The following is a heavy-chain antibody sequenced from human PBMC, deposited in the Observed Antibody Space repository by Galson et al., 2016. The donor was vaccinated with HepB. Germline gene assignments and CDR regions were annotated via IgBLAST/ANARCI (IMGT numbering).Heavy chain of an antibody. Sequence: SETLSLTCAVSSGSISDSNWWSWVRQPPGRGLAWIGEISHSGSTNYTPSLTSPVTMSFDKSKNESSLEMSSVTAADTAMYYCTRESGAYVPFRYWGQGALVTVSS. CDR3: TRESGAYVPFRY. V-gene: IGHV4-4*02. CDR2: ISHSGST. D-gene: IGHD4-17*01. CDR1: SGSISDSNW. J-gene: IGHJ4*02.